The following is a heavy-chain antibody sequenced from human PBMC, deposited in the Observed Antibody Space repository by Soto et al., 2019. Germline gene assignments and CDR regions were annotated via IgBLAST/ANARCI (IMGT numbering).Heavy chain of an antibody. Sequence: QVHLVESGGGVVQPGRSLRLSCATSGFTFSDYVMHWVRQAPGKGLEWVAVLWYHGSDKFYADSVKGRFTISRDNSKNTLSLQMISLRPEDTGVYYCAKDLDVVMVLSATRGLDVWGQGTTVTVSS. CDR3: AKDLDVVMVLSATRGLDV. V-gene: IGHV3-33*06. CDR1: GFTFSDYV. D-gene: IGHD2-15*01. J-gene: IGHJ6*02. CDR2: LWYHGSDK.